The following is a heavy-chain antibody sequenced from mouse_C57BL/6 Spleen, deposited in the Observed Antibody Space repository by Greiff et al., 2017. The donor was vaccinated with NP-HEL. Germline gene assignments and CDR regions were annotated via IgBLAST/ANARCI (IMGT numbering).Heavy chain of an antibody. J-gene: IGHJ2*01. CDR3: ARGGGTTVGGNFDY. Sequence: QVQLQQPGAELVMPGASVKLSCKASGYTFTSYWMHWVKQRPGQGLEWIGEIDPSDSYTNYNQKFKGKSTLTVDKSSSTAYMQLSSLTSEDSAVYYCARGGGTTVGGNFDYWGQGTTLTVSS. V-gene: IGHV1-69*01. CDR1: GYTFTSYW. D-gene: IGHD1-1*01. CDR2: IDPSDSYT.